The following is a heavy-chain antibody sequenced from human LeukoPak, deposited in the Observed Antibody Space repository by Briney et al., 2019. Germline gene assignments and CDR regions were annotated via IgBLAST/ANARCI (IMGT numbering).Heavy chain of an antibody. CDR2: IKSKIDGGTI. CDR3: TTRRQDGC. J-gene: IGHJ4*02. CDR1: GFTFSDAW. Sequence: GSLRLSCVGSGFTFSDAWISWVRQAPGKGLEWVGRIKSKIDGGTIDYAAPVKDRFTISRDDSRNTLYLQMNSLKTEDTAVYYCTTRRQDGCWGQGTLVTVS. D-gene: IGHD6-25*01. V-gene: IGHV3-15*01.